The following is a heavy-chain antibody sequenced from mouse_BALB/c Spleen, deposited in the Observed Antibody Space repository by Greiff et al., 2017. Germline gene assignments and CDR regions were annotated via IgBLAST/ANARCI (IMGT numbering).Heavy chain of an antibody. Sequence: SGAELARPGASVKLSCKASGYTFTSYWMQWVKQRPGQGLEWIGAIYPGDGDTRYTQKFKGKATLTADKSSSTAYMQLSSLASEDSAVYYCARTTGGAMDYWGQGTSVTVSS. V-gene: IGHV1-87*01. D-gene: IGHD1-1*01. CDR3: ARTTGGAMDY. CDR2: IYPGDGDT. CDR1: GYTFTSYW. J-gene: IGHJ4*01.